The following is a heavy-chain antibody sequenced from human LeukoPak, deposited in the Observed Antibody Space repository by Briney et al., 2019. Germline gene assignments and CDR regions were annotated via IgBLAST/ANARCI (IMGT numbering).Heavy chain of an antibody. D-gene: IGHD1-20*01. CDR1: GGSISSYY. J-gene: IGHJ6*02. CDR3: ARLITGTVHYYGMDV. CDR2: IYYSGST. Sequence: SETLSLTCTVSGGSISSYYWSWIRQPPGKGLEWIGYIYYSGSTNYNPSLKSRVTISVDTSKNQFSLKLSSVTAADTAVYYCARLITGTVHYYGMDVWGQGTTVTVSS. V-gene: IGHV4-59*01.